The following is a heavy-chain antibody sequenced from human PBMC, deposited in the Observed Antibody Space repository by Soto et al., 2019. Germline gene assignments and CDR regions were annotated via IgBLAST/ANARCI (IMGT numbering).Heavy chain of an antibody. D-gene: IGHD2-2*01. J-gene: IGHJ6*02. CDR2: IIPIFGTA. CDR1: GGTFSSYA. CDR3: ARDCGSSSCAGYYYYGMDV. V-gene: IGHV1-69*01. Sequence: QVQLVQSGAEVKKPGSSVKVSCKASGGTFSSYAISWVRQAPGQGLEWMGGIIPIFGTANYAQKFQGSVTITADESTSTAYMELSILRAEDTAVDYCARDCGSSSCAGYYYYGMDVWGQGTTVTVSS.